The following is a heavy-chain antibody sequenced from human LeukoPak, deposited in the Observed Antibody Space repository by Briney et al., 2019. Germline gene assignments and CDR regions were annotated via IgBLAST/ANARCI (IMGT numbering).Heavy chain of an antibody. V-gene: IGHV4-61*01. D-gene: IGHD3-9*01. CDR3: ASLTYYDILTGRNDAFDI. CDR2: IYYSGST. Sequence: PSETLSLTCTVSGGSISSSSYYWSWIRQPPGKGLEWIGYIYYSGSTNYNPSLKSRVTISVDTSKNQFSLKLSSVTAADTAVYYCASLTYYDILTGRNDAFDIWGQGTMVTVSS. CDR1: GGSISSSSYY. J-gene: IGHJ3*02.